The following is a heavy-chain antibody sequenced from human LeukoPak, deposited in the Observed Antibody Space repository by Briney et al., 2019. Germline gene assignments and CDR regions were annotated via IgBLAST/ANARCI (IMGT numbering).Heavy chain of an antibody. CDR1: GYTFTTYY. D-gene: IGHD6-25*01. V-gene: IGHV1-69*02. CDR3: ARSGDQPPLYYYYGMDV. CDR2: IIPILGIA. J-gene: IGHJ6*02. Sequence: GASVKVSCKASGYTFTTYYIHWVRQAPGQGLEWMGRIIPILGIANYAQKFQGRVTITADKSTSTAYMELSSLRSEDTAVYYCARSGDQPPLYYYYGMDVWGQGTTVTVSS.